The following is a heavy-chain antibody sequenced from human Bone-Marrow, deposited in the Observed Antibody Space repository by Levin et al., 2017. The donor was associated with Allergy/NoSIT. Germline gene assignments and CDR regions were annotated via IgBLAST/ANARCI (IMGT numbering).Heavy chain of an antibody. J-gene: IGHJ6*02. D-gene: IGHD6-6*01. CDR1: GYTFTSYA. V-gene: IGHV1-3*01. CDR2: INAGNGNT. CDR3: ARVNSPKIAAAGYSYYYYGMDV. Sequence: GESLKISCKASGYTFTSYAMHWVRQAPGQRLEWMGWINAGNGNTKYSQKFQGRVTITRDTSASTAYMELSSLRSEDTAVYYCARVNSPKIAAAGYSYYYYGMDVWGQGTTVTVSS.